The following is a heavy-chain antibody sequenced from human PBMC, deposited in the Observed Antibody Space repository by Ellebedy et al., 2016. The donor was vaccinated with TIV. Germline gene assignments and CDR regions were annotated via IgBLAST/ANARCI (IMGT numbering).Heavy chain of an antibody. Sequence: MPSETLSLTCTVSGGSISSYYWSWIRQPPGKGLEWIGYIYYSGSTYYNPSLKSRVTISVDTSKNQFSLKLSSVTAADTAVYYCAIEVRGYCSGGSCEGYWGQGTLVTVSS. D-gene: IGHD2-15*01. CDR1: GGSISSYY. J-gene: IGHJ4*02. CDR2: IYYSGST. CDR3: AIEVRGYCSGGSCEGY. V-gene: IGHV4-59*04.